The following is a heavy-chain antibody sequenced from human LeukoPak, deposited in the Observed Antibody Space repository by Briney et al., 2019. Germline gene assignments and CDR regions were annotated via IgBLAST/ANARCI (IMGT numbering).Heavy chain of an antibody. CDR2: ISGDGSRA. CDR1: GFTFSSYW. V-gene: IGHV3-74*01. Sequence: GGSLRLSCAASGFTFSSYWMHWVRQAPGNGLVWVSHISGDGSRASYADPVKGRFTISRDNAKNTLYLQMNSLRDEDTAVYYCARDRGYCIDCWGQGTLVTVSS. CDR3: ARDRGYCIDC. D-gene: IGHD2-15*01. J-gene: IGHJ4*02.